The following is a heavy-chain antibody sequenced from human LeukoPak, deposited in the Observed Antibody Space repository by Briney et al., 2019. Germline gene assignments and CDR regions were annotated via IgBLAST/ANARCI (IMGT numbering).Heavy chain of an antibody. CDR3: ARGIAAAGTFDY. J-gene: IGHJ4*02. V-gene: IGHV4-34*01. D-gene: IGHD6-13*01. Sequence: PSETLSLTCAVSGGSFSGYYWTWIRQPPGKGLEWIGYIYHSGSTYYNPSLKSRVTISVDRSKNQFSLKLSSVTAADTAVYYCARGIAAAGTFDYWGQGTLVTVSS. CDR1: GGSFSGYY. CDR2: IYHSGST.